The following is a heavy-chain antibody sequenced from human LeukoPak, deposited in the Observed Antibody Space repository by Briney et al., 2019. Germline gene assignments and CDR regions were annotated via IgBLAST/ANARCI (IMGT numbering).Heavy chain of an antibody. J-gene: IGHJ4*02. CDR1: GFSLSEHW. CDR2: IRGDGSDT. CDR3: ARDWFHAIDY. D-gene: IGHD2/OR15-2a*01. V-gene: IGHV3-74*01. Sequence: GGALRLSCAASGFSLSEHWMHWVRQAPGRGLIWVSRIRGDGSDTRYAESVKGRFTISRDNAENTLYLQMNSLREEDTAIYYCARDWFHAIDYWGQGTLVTVSS.